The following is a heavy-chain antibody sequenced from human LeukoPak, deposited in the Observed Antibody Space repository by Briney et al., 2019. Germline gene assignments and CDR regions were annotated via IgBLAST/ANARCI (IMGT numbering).Heavy chain of an antibody. D-gene: IGHD6-19*01. CDR2: ISSSSSYI. CDR3: ARDGKYGSGWSYFDY. CDR1: GFTFSSYS. V-gene: IGHV3-21*01. Sequence: GGSLRLSCAASGFTFSSYSMNWVRQAPGKGLEWVSSISSSSSYIYYADPVKGRFTISRDNAKNSLYLQMNSLRAEDTAVYYCARDGKYGSGWSYFDYWGQGTLVTVSS. J-gene: IGHJ4*02.